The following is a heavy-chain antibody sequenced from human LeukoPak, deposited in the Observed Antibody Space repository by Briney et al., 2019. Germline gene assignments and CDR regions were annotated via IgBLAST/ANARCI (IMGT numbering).Heavy chain of an antibody. V-gene: IGHV1-18*01. D-gene: IGHD3-10*01. CDR1: GYMFSTFG. J-gene: IGHJ4*02. CDR2: ISGYNGNT. CDR3: ARRRITMVRGVPNLDY. Sequence: ASVKVSCKASGYMFSTFGISWVRQAPGQGLEWMGWISGYNGNTHYAQKFQGRVTMTTDTSTRTAYMELRSLRSDDTAVYYCARRRITMVRGVPNLDYWGQGTLVTVSS.